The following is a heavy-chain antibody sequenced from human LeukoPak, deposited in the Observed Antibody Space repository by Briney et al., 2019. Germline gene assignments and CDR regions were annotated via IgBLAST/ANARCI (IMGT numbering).Heavy chain of an antibody. Sequence: SETLSLTCTVSGGSISSYYWSWIRQPPGKGLEWIGYIYYSGSTNYNPSLKSRVTISVDTSKNQFSLKLSSVTAADTAVYYRARQVIAVAGTGAFDIWGQGTMVTVSS. V-gene: IGHV4-59*08. J-gene: IGHJ3*02. D-gene: IGHD6-19*01. CDR2: IYYSGST. CDR3: ARQVIAVAGTGAFDI. CDR1: GGSISSYY.